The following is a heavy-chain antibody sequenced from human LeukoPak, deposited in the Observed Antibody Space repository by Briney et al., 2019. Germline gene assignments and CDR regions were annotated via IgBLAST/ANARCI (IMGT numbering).Heavy chain of an antibody. CDR3: ARDYIVVVPAAILHRKRTVWFDP. CDR1: GGSISSYY. D-gene: IGHD2-2*02. CDR2: IYTSGST. Sequence: SETLSLTCTVFGGSISSYYWSWIRQPAGKGLEWIGRIYTSGSTNYNPSLKSRVTMSVDTSKNQFSLKLSSVTAADTAVYYCARDYIVVVPAAILHRKRTVWFDPWGQGTLVTVSS. J-gene: IGHJ5*02. V-gene: IGHV4-4*07.